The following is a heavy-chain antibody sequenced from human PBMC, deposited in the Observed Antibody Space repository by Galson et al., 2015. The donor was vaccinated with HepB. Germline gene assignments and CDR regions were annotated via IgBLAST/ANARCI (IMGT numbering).Heavy chain of an antibody. CDR1: GFTFSSYS. J-gene: IGHJ4*02. CDR3: ARDPRYSYGQVTPGPRERSFDY. D-gene: IGHD5-18*01. CDR2: ISSSSSTI. V-gene: IGHV3-48*01. Sequence: SLRLSCAASGFTFSSYSMNWVRQAPGKGLEWVSYISSSSSTIYYADSVKGRFTISRDNAKNSLYLQMNSLRAEDTAVYYCARDPRYSYGQVTPGPRERSFDYSGQGTLVTVSS.